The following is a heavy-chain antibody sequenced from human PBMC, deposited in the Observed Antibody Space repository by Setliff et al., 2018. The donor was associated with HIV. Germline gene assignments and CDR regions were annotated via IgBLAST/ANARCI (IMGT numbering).Heavy chain of an antibody. CDR3: ARDRVVGAPNAFDI. Sequence: GASVKVSCKASGYSFSSYGISWVRQAPGQGLEWMGWISAYNGNTNYAHNLQGRVTMTTDTSTRTAYMELSSLRSDDTAVYYCARDRVVGAPNAFDIWGQGTMVTVSS. J-gene: IGHJ3*02. V-gene: IGHV1-18*01. CDR2: ISAYNGNT. D-gene: IGHD1-26*01. CDR1: GYSFSSYG.